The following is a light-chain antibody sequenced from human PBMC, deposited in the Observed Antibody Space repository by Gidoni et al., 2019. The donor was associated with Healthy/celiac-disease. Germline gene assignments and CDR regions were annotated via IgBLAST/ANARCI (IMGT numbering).Light chain of an antibody. CDR3: SSYTSSNTVV. V-gene: IGLV2-14*01. J-gene: IGLJ2*01. CDR1: SSDVGGYHY. CDR2: EVS. Sequence: QSALTQPASVSGSPGQSITISCTGTSSDVGGYHYVSWYQQHPGKGPKFMIYEVSNRPSGASNRFSGSKSGNTASLTISGLQAEDEADYYCSSYTSSNTVVFGGGTKLTVL.